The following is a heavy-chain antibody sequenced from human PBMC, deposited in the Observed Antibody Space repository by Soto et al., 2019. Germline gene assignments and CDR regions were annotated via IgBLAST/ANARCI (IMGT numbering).Heavy chain of an antibody. Sequence: GGSLRLSCAASGFTFSDYAMQWVRQAPGKGLEWVAGVSYDGSDKYYADSVKGRFTISRDNSKSTLYLQMDSSVTAADTAVYYCARDRPLHPSYHNYGMDVWGQGITVTVSS. CDR3: ARDRPLHPSYHNYGMDV. D-gene: IGHD2-15*01. V-gene: IGHV3-30-3*01. CDR2: VSYDGSDK. J-gene: IGHJ6*01. CDR1: GFTFSDYA.